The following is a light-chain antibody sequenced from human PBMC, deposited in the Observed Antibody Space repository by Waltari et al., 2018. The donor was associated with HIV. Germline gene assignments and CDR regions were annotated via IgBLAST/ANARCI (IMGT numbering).Light chain of an antibody. CDR3: AVWDVSLNGRV. J-gene: IGLJ3*02. CDR1: SSNIGSNP. V-gene: IGLV1-47*02. Sequence: QSVLSQPPSASGTPGQRVTFSCSGSSSNIGSNPVYWYQQFPGTATNLRIYRNYQRPSWVPDRVSGSKSGTAAALAISGLRSEDEADYYCAVWDVSLNGRVFGGGTKLTVL. CDR2: RNY.